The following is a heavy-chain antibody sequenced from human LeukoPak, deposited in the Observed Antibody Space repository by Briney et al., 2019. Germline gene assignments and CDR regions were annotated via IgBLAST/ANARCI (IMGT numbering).Heavy chain of an antibody. CDR3: AKDLLFYCSSTSCYGGDY. CDR1: GFTFSSYG. CDR2: ISYDGSNK. D-gene: IGHD2-2*01. Sequence: GGSLRLSCAAYGFTFSSYGMHWVRQARGKGLEWVAVISYDGSNKYYADSVKGRFTISRDNSKNTLYLQMNSLRAEDTAVYYCAKDLLFYCSSTSCYGGDYWGQGTLVTVSS. J-gene: IGHJ4*02. V-gene: IGHV3-30*18.